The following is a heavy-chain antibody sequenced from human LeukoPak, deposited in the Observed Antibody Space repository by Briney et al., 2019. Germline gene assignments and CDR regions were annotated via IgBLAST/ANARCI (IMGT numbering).Heavy chain of an antibody. J-gene: IGHJ4*02. CDR3: AREKGVEMATMDSDY. CDR1: GYTFTSYY. Sequence: ASVKVSCKASGYTFTSYYMHWVRQAPGQGLEWMGIINPSGGSTSYAQKFQGRVTMTRDTSTSTVYMELSSLRSEDTAVYYCAREKGVEMATMDSDYWGQGTLVTVSS. CDR2: INPSGGST. V-gene: IGHV1-46*01. D-gene: IGHD5-24*01.